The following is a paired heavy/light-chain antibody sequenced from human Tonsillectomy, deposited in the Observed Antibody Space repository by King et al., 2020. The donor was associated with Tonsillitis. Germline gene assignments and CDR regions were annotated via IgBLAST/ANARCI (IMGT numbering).Light chain of an antibody. CDR2: DVT. Sequence: QSALTQPASVSGSPGQSITISCTGTRSDVGGYIYVSWYQQHPGKAPKLIIYDVTNRPSGVSHRFSGSKSGNTASLTISGLQAEDEADYYCSSYTSGGTTYVFGTGTKVTVL. CDR3: SSYTSGGTTYV. V-gene: IGLV2-14*01. J-gene: IGLJ1*01. CDR1: RSDVGGYIY.
Heavy chain of an antibody. J-gene: IGHJ4*02. CDR2: IHTVDSNT. D-gene: IGHD3-16*01. CDR1: GYSFANYW. CDR3: ASAYDGNFYWDN. Sequence: EVQLVQSGAEVKKPGESLKISCKGSGYSFANYWIGWVRQLPGKGLEWLGIIHTVDSNTKYRPSFQGQVTISADKSIDTAYLQWSSLKASDTAMYYCASAYDGNFYWDNWGQGTLVTVSS. V-gene: IGHV5-51*03.